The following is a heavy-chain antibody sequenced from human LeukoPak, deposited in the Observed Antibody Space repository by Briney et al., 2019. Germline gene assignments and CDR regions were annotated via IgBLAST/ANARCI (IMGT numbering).Heavy chain of an antibody. D-gene: IGHD1-26*01. J-gene: IGHJ4*02. CDR1: GFTFSSYA. CDR2: ISGSGGST. CDR3: AKPSVSGSPRY. Sequence: GGSLRLSCAASGFTFSSYAMSWVRQAPGKGLEWVSAISGSGGSTYYADSVKGRFSFSRDNSKNNLYLHMNSLRAEDTAVYYCAKPSVSGSPRYWGQGTLVTVSS. V-gene: IGHV3-23*01.